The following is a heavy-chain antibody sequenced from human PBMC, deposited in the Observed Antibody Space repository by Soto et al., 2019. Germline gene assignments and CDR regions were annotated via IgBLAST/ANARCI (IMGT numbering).Heavy chain of an antibody. J-gene: IGHJ5*02. D-gene: IGHD6-13*01. CDR3: ARPKTIGAAAGKGWFDP. CDR2: IFYTGST. V-gene: IGHV4-39*01. Sequence: SETLSITCTVSGGSICSGGYYWSWIRQHPGKGLEWIGSIFYTGSTYYSPSLKGRLTISVDPSKNQFSLKLTYVTAADTAMYYCARPKTIGAAAGKGWFDPWGQGALVTVSS. CDR1: GGSICSGGYY.